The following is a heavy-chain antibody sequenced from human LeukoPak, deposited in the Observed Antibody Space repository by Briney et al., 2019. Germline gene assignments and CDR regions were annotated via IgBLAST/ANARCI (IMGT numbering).Heavy chain of an antibody. CDR2: INHSGST. CDR1: GGPFSDYY. D-gene: IGHD5-24*01. Sequence: SETLSLTCAVYGGPFSDYYWSWIRQPPGKGLEWIGKINHSGSTNYSPSLKSRVTISIDTSKNQFSLKLNSMTAADTAVYYCARGEGARDGYNYEGPFYFDYWGQGTLVTVS. CDR3: ARGEGARDGYNYEGPFYFDY. V-gene: IGHV4-34*01. J-gene: IGHJ4*02.